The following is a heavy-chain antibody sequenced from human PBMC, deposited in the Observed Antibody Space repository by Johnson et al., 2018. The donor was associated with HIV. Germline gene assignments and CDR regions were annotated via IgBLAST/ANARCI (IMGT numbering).Heavy chain of an antibody. V-gene: IGHV3-9*01. CDR2: ISWNSGSK. D-gene: IGHD2-8*01. CDR3: ATGLGFHYATDTVAI. Sequence: VQLVESGGGMVQPGRSLRLSCAATGFIFNDYALHWVRQAPGKGLEWVSGISWNSGSKDYADSVKGRFTISRDNAKNSFYLQMNSLGVADTAVYFCATGLGFHYATDTVAIWGQGTMVTVSS. J-gene: IGHJ3*02. CDR1: GFIFNDYA.